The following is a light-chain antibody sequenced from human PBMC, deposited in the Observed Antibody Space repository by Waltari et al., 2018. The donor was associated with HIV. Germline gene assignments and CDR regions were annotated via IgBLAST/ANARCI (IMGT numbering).Light chain of an antibody. V-gene: IGKV4-1*01. CDR1: QRVFYNSNNKNY. CDR3: QQYYNLHT. J-gene: IGKJ3*01. Sequence: DIVMTQSPDSLAVSLGERATIDCKSSQRVFYNSNNKNYLAWYQHKPGQPPKLLINWASTRKSGVPDRFSGSGSVTDFILTINSLQPEDVAVYYCQQYYNLHTFGPGTKVEIK. CDR2: WAS.